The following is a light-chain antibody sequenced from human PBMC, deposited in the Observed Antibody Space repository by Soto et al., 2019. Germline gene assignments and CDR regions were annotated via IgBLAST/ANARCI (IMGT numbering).Light chain of an antibody. CDR2: EVS. CDR3: CSYAGSSTYV. Sequence: QSVLTQPASVSGSPGQSITISCPGNNNDVGSYNLVSWYQQHPGKAPKLMIYEVSKRPSGVSNRFSGSKSGNTASLTISGLQAEXEADYYCCSYAGSSTYVFGTGTKVTVL. CDR1: NNDVGSYNL. J-gene: IGLJ1*01. V-gene: IGLV2-23*02.